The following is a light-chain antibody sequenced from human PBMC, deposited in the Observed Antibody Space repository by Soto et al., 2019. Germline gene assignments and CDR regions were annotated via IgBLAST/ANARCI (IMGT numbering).Light chain of an antibody. CDR3: QQYGGIIPIT. CDR2: GAS. CDR1: QSVSSSL. J-gene: IGKJ5*01. Sequence: IVVTQNPSTLALSPGERATLSCRASQSVSSSLLPWYQQGPGQAPRLLIYGASSRATGIPDRFSGSGSGTDFTLTISRLEPADFAVYYCQQYGGIIPITFGEVTRIEI. V-gene: IGKV3-20*01.